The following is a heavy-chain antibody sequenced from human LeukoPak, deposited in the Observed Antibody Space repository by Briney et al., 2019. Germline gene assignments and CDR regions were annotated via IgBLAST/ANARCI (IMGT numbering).Heavy chain of an antibody. J-gene: IGHJ4*02. D-gene: IGHD5-12*01. CDR2: INSDGSSA. Sequence: GGSLRLSCEASEFTLKDYWMHWVRQGPGKGLVWVSRINSDGSSASYADSVKGRFTISRDNAKNTLYLQMNSLRAEDTAVYYCAKEQVATIFDYWGQGTLVTVSS. V-gene: IGHV3-74*01. CDR1: EFTLKDYW. CDR3: AKEQVATIFDY.